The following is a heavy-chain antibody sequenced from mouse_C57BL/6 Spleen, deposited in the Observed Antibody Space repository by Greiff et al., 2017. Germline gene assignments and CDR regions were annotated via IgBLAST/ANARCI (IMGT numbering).Heavy chain of an antibody. CDR1: GFTFSDYG. D-gene: IGHD1-1*01. CDR2: ISSGSSTI. J-gene: IGHJ2*01. V-gene: IGHV5-17*01. CDR3: ARLITTVPFDY. Sequence: EVQLVESGGGLVKPGGSLKLSCAASGFTFSDYGMHWVRQAPEKGLEWVAYISSGSSTIYYAYTVKGRFTISRDNAKNTLFLQMTSLRSEDTAMYYCARLITTVPFDYWGQGTTLTVSS.